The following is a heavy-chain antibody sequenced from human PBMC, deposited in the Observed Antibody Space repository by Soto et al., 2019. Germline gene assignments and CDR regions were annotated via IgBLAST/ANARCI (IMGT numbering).Heavy chain of an antibody. CDR3: AKDLQFSGWLSAQTFDY. J-gene: IGHJ4*02. Sequence: EVQLLESGGGLVQPGGSLRLSCTISGFTFSSYAMSWVRQAPGKGLECVSSITGSGDSTYYADSVKGRFSISRDKSKNTLYLQMNSLRAEDTAVYDCAKDLQFSGWLSAQTFDYWGQGTQVTVSS. CDR2: ITGSGDST. CDR1: GFTFSSYA. D-gene: IGHD6-19*01. V-gene: IGHV3-23*01.